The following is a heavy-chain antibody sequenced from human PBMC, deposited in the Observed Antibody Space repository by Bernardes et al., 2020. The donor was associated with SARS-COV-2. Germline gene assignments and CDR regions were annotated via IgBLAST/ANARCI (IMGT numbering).Heavy chain of an antibody. CDR2: IDPSDSYI. Sequence: GACLKSSCKGSGYSFTHYWISWVRPMPGKGLEWMGKIDPSDSYINDSPSFQGHVSMSVDTSISTAYLQWSSLKASDTAMYYCARLGGSGSYDGFDLWGQGTLVTVSS. CDR1: GYSFTHYW. J-gene: IGHJ3*01. CDR3: ARLGGSGSYDGFDL. D-gene: IGHD3-10*01. V-gene: IGHV5-10-1*01.